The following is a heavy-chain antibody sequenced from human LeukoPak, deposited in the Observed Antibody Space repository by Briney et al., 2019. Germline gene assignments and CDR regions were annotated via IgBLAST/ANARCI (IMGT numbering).Heavy chain of an antibody. CDR1: GGSLSNFY. D-gene: IGHD5-24*01. CDR3: ARGKDGEQYNTFDI. CDR2: IYYGGST. V-gene: IGHV4-59*01. J-gene: IGHJ3*02. Sequence: SETLSLTCAVSGGSLSNFYWNWIRQPPGKGLEWIGYIYYGGSTSYNPSLKSRVTISVDTAKNQFSLKLNSVTAADTALYYCARGKDGEQYNTFDIWGQGTMVTVSS.